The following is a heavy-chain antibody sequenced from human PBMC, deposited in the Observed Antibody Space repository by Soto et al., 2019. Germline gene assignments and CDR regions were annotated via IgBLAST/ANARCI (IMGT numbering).Heavy chain of an antibody. CDR3: AKDRDYPRDYFHY. V-gene: IGHV3-23*01. CDR1: GFTLGRYG. CDR2: VSPNGQGI. J-gene: IGHJ4*02. D-gene: IGHD3-10*01. Sequence: PGGSLRLSCAASGFTLGRYGMSWVRQAPGKGLEWVSAVSPNGQGIYYADSVRGRFTISRDFSKNTVFLHMDSLRAEDTPVYYCAKDRDYPRDYFHYWGQGTLVTVSS.